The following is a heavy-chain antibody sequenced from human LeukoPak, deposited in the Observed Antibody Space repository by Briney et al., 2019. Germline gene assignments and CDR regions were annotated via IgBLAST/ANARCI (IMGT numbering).Heavy chain of an antibody. CDR1: GFTFSSYS. Sequence: GGSLRLSCAASGFTFSSYSMNWVRQAPGKGLEWVSYISSSSSTIYYADSVKGRFTISRDNAKNSLCLQMNSLRAEDTAVYFCLYGGYFQHWGQGTLVTVSS. V-gene: IGHV3-48*01. J-gene: IGHJ1*01. CDR3: LYGGYFQH. D-gene: IGHD3-16*01. CDR2: ISSSSSTI.